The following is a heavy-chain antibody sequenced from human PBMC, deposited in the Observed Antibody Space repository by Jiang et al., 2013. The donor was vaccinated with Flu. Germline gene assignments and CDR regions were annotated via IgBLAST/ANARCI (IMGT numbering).Heavy chain of an antibody. J-gene: IGHJ4*02. CDR2: IYWDDDK. CDR3: AHRRPEITGSYETIFDY. V-gene: IGHV2-5*02. D-gene: IGHD1-26*01. CDR1: GFSLSTSGVG. Sequence: KPTQTLTLTCTFSGFSLSTSGVGVGWIRQPPGKALEWLALIYWDDDKRYSPSLKSRLTITKDTSKNQVVLTMTNMDPVDTATYYCAHRRPEITGSYETIFDYWGQGTLVTVSS.